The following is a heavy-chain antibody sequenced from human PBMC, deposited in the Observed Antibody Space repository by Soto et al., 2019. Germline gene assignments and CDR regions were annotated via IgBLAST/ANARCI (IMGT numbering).Heavy chain of an antibody. J-gene: IGHJ4*01. V-gene: IGHV2-5*01. Sequence: QITLKESGHTLVKPTQTLTLTCTLSGFSLNTNGEGVGWIRQPPGKALEWLALIYWNDDKRYTPSLKSRRIIDKDTSKNQVVLSMTNMDPGDTTTYYCAQRFAVALAGQSISFDYWGPGSLRTVS. CDR2: IYWNDDK. D-gene: IGHD6-19*01. CDR3: AQRFAVALAGQSISFDY. CDR1: GFSLNTNGEG.